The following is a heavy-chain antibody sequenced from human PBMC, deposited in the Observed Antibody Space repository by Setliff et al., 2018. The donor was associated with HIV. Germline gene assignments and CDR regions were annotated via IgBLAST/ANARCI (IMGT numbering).Heavy chain of an antibody. J-gene: IGHJ4*02. V-gene: IGHV3-49*04. CDR1: GFTFGDYT. CDR2: IRSEVYGGTT. D-gene: IGHD5-18*01. Sequence: PGGSLRLSCTASGFTFGDYTMSWVRQAPGKGLEWLGFIRSEVYGGTTEYAASVKGRFTISRDDSKSIAYLQMNSLKTEDTALYYCTRGGYNLGYWGQGTLVTVSS. CDR3: TRGGYNLGY.